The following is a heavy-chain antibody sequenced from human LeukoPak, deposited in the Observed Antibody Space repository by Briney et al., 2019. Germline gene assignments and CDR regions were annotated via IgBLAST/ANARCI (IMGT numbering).Heavy chain of an antibody. J-gene: IGHJ4*02. CDR1: GGSFSGYY. CDR2: INHSGST. D-gene: IGHD3-9*01. V-gene: IGHV4-34*01. Sequence: KPSETLSLTCAVYGGSFSGYYWSWIRQPPGKGLEWIGEINHSGSTNNNPSLKSRVTISVDTSKNQFSLKLSSVTAADTAVYYCARPNILTGYYPWGQGTLVTVSP. CDR3: ARPNILTGYYP.